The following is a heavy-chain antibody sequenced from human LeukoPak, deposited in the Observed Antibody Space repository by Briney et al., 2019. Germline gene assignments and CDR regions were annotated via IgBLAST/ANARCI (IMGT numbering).Heavy chain of an antibody. J-gene: IGHJ4*02. CDR2: ISSSSSYI. D-gene: IGHD2-2*01. V-gene: IGHV3-21*01. CDR3: ARGAPHYCSNTSCYEDY. CDR1: GFIFSSYS. Sequence: GGSLRLSCAASGFIFSSYSMNWVRQAPGKGLEWVSSISSSSSYIYYADSVKGRFTISRDNAKNSLYLQMNSLRAEDTAVYYCARGAPHYCSNTSCYEDYWGQGTLVTVSS.